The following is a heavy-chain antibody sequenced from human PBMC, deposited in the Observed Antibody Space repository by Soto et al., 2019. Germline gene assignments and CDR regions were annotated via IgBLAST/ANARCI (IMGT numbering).Heavy chain of an antibody. D-gene: IGHD4-17*01. CDR3: ARPSTVTDDAFDI. CDR1: GGSISSSSYY. J-gene: IGHJ3*02. CDR2: IYYSGST. V-gene: IGHV4-39*01. Sequence: QLQLQESGPGLVKPSETLSLTCTVSGGSISSSSYYWGWIRQPPGKGLEWIGSIYYSGSTYYNPSLKSRITISVDTSKIQFSLKLSSVTAADTAVYYCARPSTVTDDAFDIWGQGTMVTVSS.